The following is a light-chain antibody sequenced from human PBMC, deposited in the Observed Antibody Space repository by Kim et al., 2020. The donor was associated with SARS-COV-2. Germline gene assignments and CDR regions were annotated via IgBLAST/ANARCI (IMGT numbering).Light chain of an antibody. CDR2: GAS. CDR3: QQYGGSPPT. CDR1: EGINGNY. J-gene: IGKJ4*01. Sequence: LAPRDTASFSCRASEGINGNYLAWYQQRPGQAPRLLIYGASTRATGIPDRFSGSGSGIDFTLTITRLEPEDFAVYVCQQYGGSPPTFGGGTKV. V-gene: IGKV3-20*01.